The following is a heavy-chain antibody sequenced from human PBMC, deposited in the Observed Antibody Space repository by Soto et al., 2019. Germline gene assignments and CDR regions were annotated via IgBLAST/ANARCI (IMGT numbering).Heavy chain of an antibody. Sequence: PGGSLRLSCAASGFTFTDHWMHWVRQVPGEGLVWVSRVKYDVSSTNYADSVKGRFTISRDNAKNTLYLQMNSLRNEDTAVYFCARGARGYYYMDVWGKGTTVTVSS. CDR2: VKYDVSST. V-gene: IGHV3-74*01. D-gene: IGHD3-10*01. CDR3: ARGARGYYYMDV. CDR1: GFTFTDHW. J-gene: IGHJ6*03.